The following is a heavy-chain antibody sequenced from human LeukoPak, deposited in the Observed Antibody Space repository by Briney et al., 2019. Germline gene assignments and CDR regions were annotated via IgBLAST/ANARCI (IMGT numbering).Heavy chain of an antibody. CDR1: GGSISNYY. Sequence: PSETLSLTCTVSGGSISNYYWSWIRQPPGKGLDWIGDIYNSGSTNYNPSLKSRVTISVDTSKNQFSLKLSSVTAADTAVYYCAMTMVVMPALYYYYGMDVWGQGTTVTVSS. V-gene: IGHV4-59*01. CDR2: IYNSGST. CDR3: AMTMVVMPALYYYYGMDV. D-gene: IGHD4-23*01. J-gene: IGHJ6*02.